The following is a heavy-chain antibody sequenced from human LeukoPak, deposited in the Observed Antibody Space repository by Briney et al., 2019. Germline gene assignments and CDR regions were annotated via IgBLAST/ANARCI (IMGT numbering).Heavy chain of an antibody. CDR2: ISGSGGST. V-gene: IGHV3-23*01. Sequence: GGPLRLSCAASGFTFSSYTLNWVRQAPGKGLEWVSAISGSGGSTYYADSVKGRFTISRDNAKNSLYLQMNSLRAEDTAVYYCARDLMGIAYRGAFYYWGQGTLVTVSS. CDR3: ARDLMGIAYRGAFYY. J-gene: IGHJ4*02. CDR1: GFTFSSYT. D-gene: IGHD6-13*01.